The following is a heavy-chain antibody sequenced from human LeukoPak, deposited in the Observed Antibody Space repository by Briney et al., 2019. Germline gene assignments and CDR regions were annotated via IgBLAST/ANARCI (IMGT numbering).Heavy chain of an antibody. D-gene: IGHD4-17*01. V-gene: IGHV4-59*11. Sequence: SETLSLTCSVSDDSFHTHYWTWIRHPPGKGLEWIGYISSIGSTNYNPSLKSRVTITIDTSKKQFSLKMTSVTAADTAVYYCARDPTTVTKGFDVWGQGTMVTVSS. J-gene: IGHJ3*01. CDR3: ARDPTTVTKGFDV. CDR2: ISSIGST. CDR1: DDSFHTHY.